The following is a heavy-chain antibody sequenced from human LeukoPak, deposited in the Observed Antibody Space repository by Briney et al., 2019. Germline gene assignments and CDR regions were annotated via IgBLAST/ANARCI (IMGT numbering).Heavy chain of an antibody. CDR1: GFTFTSSA. CDR3: AADRWYSRAFDY. Sequence: VASVKVSCKASGFTFTSSAVQWVRQARGQGLEWIGWIVVGSGNTNYAQKFQERVTITRDMSTSTAYMELSSLRSEDTAVYYCAADRWYSRAFDYWGQGTLVTVSS. J-gene: IGHJ4*02. D-gene: IGHD6-13*01. V-gene: IGHV1-58*01. CDR2: IVVGSGNT.